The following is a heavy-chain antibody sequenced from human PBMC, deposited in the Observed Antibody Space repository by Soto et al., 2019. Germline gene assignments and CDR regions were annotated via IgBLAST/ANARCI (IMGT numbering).Heavy chain of an antibody. J-gene: IGHJ6*02. Sequence: EEHLVESGGGLVQPGRSLRLSCAASGFTFGNYAMHWVRQAPGKGLEWVAGISWNSGTIGYADSVKGRFTISRDNAKNSLYLQMNSLRGEDTAFYYCAKDIVVGDGWYTSFYYYGMDVWGQGTTVTVSS. V-gene: IGHV3-9*01. CDR3: AKDIVVGDGWYTSFYYYGMDV. CDR2: ISWNSGTI. CDR1: GFTFGNYA. D-gene: IGHD6-19*01.